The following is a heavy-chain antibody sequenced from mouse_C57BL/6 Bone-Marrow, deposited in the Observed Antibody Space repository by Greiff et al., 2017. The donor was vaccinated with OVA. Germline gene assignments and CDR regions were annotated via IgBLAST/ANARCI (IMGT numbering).Heavy chain of an antibody. CDR1: GFTFSNYW. J-gene: IGHJ4*01. D-gene: IGHD1-1*01. CDR2: IRLKSDNYAT. Sequence: EVQVVESGGGLVQPGGSMKLSCVASGFTFSNYWMNWVRQSPEKGLEWVAQIRLKSDNYATHYAESVKGRFTISRDDSKSSVYLQMNNLRAEDTGIYYCTVGYGSRGDYWGQGTSVTVSS. V-gene: IGHV6-3*01. CDR3: TVGYGSRGDY.